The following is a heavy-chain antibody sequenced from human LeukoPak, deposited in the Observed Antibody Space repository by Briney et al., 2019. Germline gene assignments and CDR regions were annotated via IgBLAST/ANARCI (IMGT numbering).Heavy chain of an antibody. J-gene: IGHJ4*02. Sequence: SETLSLTCTVSGGSISSSSYYWGWIRQPPGKGLEWIGSIYYSGSTYYNPSLKSRVTISVDTSKNQFSLKLSSVTAADTAGYYCARRQLVRNFDYWGQGTLVTVSS. CDR1: GGSISSSSYY. CDR2: IYYSGST. CDR3: ARRQLVRNFDY. D-gene: IGHD6-6*01. V-gene: IGHV4-39*01.